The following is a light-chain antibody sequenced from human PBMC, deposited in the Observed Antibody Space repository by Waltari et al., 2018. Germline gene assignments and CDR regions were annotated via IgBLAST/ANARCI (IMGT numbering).Light chain of an antibody. CDR2: GAS. Sequence: VMTQSPATLSVSPGVRATLSCRASLSIADNLAWYQQKRGQAPRLLIYGASTRATGIPARFTGRGSGTDFTLTISSLQSEDSAVYYCQQYNRWPPITFGQGTRLEI. J-gene: IGKJ5*01. CDR1: LSIADN. V-gene: IGKV3-15*01. CDR3: QQYNRWPPIT.